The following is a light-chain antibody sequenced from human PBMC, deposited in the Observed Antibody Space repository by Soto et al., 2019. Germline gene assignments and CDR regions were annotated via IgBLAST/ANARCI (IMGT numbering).Light chain of an antibody. Sequence: DIQMTQSPSTLSASVGDRVSITCRASQSISSWLAWYQQKPGKAPKLLIYDASSLESGVPSRVSGSGSGTEFTRTISSLQPDDFATYYCQQYNTFWTLGQGTKVDIK. CDR3: QQYNTFWT. CDR2: DAS. CDR1: QSISSW. V-gene: IGKV1-5*01. J-gene: IGKJ1*01.